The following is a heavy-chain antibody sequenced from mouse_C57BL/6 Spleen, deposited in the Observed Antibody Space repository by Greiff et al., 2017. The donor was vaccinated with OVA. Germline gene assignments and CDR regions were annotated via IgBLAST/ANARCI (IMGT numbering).Heavy chain of an antibody. Sequence: QVQLQQPGAELVKPGASVKLSCKASGYTFTSYWMQWVKQRPGQGLEWIGEIDPSDSYTNYNQKFKGKATLTVDTSSSTAYMQLSSLTSEDSAVYYCARGFTTVVARNFDYWGQGTTLTASS. V-gene: IGHV1-50*01. CDR1: GYTFTSYW. CDR2: IDPSDSYT. D-gene: IGHD1-1*01. CDR3: ARGFTTVVARNFDY. J-gene: IGHJ2*01.